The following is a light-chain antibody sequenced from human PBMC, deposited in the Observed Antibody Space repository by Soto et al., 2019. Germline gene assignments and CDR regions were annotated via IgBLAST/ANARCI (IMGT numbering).Light chain of an antibody. J-gene: IGLJ2*01. CDR3: AAWDDSLNGVV. CDR2: SNT. Sequence: QSALTQPPSASGTPGQTIAISCSGGSSNIGSHTVNWYQQLPGTAPRLLIYSNTQRHSGVPDRFSGSKSGTSASLAISGLQSEYEGDYYCAAWDDSLNGVVFGGGTKLTVL. CDR1: SSNIGSHT. V-gene: IGLV1-44*01.